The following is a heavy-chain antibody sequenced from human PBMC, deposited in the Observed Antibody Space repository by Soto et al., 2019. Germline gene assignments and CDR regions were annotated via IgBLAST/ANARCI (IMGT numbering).Heavy chain of an antibody. CDR1: GGSFSGYY. CDR2: INHSGST. J-gene: IGHJ6*02. Sequence: SETLSLTCAVYGGSFSGYYWSWIRQPPGKGLEWIGEINHSGSTNYNPSLKSRVTISVDTSKNQFSLKLSSVTAADTAVYYCARERGYYYGSGSYYYGMDVWGQGTTVTVSS. V-gene: IGHV4-34*01. CDR3: ARERGYYYGSGSYYYGMDV. D-gene: IGHD3-10*01.